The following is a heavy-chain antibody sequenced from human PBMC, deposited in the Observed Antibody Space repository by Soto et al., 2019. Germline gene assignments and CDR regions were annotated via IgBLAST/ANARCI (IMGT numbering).Heavy chain of an antibody. CDR3: ARANYDYVCGSYRLAYYYN. Sequence: QVQLVQSGAEVKKPGSSVNVSCKASGGTFSSYAISWVLQAPGQWLEWMVGIIPIFGTANYAQKFQGRVTITADESTSTAYMELSSLRSEDTAVYYCARANYDYVCGSYRLAYYYNWGHGSVVSV. V-gene: IGHV1-69*01. J-gene: IGHJ1*01. D-gene: IGHD3-16*01. CDR1: GGTFSSYA. CDR2: IIPIFGTA.